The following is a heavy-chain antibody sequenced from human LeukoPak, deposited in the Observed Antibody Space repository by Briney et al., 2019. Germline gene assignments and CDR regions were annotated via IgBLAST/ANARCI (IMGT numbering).Heavy chain of an antibody. V-gene: IGHV5-51*01. CDR2: IYSGDSDT. J-gene: IGHJ4*02. Sequence: GESLKISCKGSGYSFTSYWIGWVRQMPGKGLEWMGIIYSGDSDTRYSPSFQGLVTISADKSISTAYLQWRSLKASDTAMFFCARRVVVASTSLGDFDYWGQGTLVTVSS. CDR1: GYSFTSYW. CDR3: ARRVVVASTSLGDFDY. D-gene: IGHD2-15*01.